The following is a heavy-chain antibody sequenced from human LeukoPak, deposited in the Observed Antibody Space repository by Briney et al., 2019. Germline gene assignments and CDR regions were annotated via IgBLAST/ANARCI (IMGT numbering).Heavy chain of an antibody. CDR2: IYTSGST. V-gene: IGHV4-4*07. CDR3: ARDRYSYGFEGYAFDI. J-gene: IGHJ3*02. Sequence: SETLSLTCTVSGGSISSYYWSWIRQPAGKGLEWIGRIYTSGSTNYNPSLKSRVTMSVDTSKNQFSLKMSSVTAADTAVYYCARDRYSYGFEGYAFDIWGQGTMVTVSS. D-gene: IGHD5-18*01. CDR1: GGSISSYY.